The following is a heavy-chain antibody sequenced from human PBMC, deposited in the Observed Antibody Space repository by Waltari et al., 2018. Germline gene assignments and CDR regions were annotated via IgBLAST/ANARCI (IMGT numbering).Heavy chain of an antibody. CDR1: GFTFSSYA. J-gene: IGHJ4*02. V-gene: IGHV3-30-3*01. CDR2: ISYDGNDK. D-gene: IGHD3-22*01. CDR3: ARDFRTYYYDSSGYYPDY. Sequence: QVQLVESGGGVVQPGRSLRLSCAASGFTFSSYAMHWVRQAPGKGLEWVTAISYDGNDKYYADSVKGRFTISRDNSQDTLFLQLDSLTLEDTAVYYCARDFRTYYYDSSGYYPDYWGQGTLVTVSS.